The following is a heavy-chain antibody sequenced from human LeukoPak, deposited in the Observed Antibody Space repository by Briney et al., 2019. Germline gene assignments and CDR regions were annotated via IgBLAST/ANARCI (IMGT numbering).Heavy chain of an antibody. CDR2: ISGSGGST. Sequence: GGSLRLSCAASGFTFSSYGMSWVRQAPGKGLEWVSAISGSGGSTYYADSVKGRFTISRDNSKNTLYLQMNSLRAEDTAVYYCAKVLTMIVVVIPKDAFDIWGQGTMVTVSS. D-gene: IGHD3-22*01. V-gene: IGHV3-23*01. J-gene: IGHJ3*02. CDR3: AKVLTMIVVVIPKDAFDI. CDR1: GFTFSSYG.